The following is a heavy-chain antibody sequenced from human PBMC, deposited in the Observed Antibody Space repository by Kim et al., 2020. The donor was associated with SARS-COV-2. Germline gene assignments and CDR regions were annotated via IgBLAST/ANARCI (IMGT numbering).Heavy chain of an antibody. CDR2: IYTSGST. J-gene: IGHJ3*02. CDR1: GGSISSYY. D-gene: IGHD6-19*01. V-gene: IGHV4-4*07. Sequence: SETLSLTCTVSGGSISSYYWSWIRQPAGKGLEWIGRIYTSGSTNYNPSLKSRVTMSVDTSKNQFSLKLSSVTAADTAVYYCARVHQSHIAVAGRDAFDIWGQGTMVTVSS. CDR3: ARVHQSHIAVAGRDAFDI.